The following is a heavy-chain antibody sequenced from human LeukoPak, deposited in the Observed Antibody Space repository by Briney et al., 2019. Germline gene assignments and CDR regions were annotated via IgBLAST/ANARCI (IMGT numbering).Heavy chain of an antibody. CDR2: ISGSGGST. CDR1: GFTFSSYA. V-gene: IGHV3-23*01. CDR3: ARREAAGY. D-gene: IGHD6-13*01. Sequence: GGSLRLSCAASGFTFSSYAMSWVRQAPRKGLEWVSAISGSGGSTYYADSVNGRFTISRDNAKNSLYLQMNSLRAEDTAVYYCARREAAGYWGQGTLVTVSS. J-gene: IGHJ4*02.